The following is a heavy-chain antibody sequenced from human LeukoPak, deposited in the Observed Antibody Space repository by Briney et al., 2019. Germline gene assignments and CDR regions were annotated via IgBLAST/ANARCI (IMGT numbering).Heavy chain of an antibody. V-gene: IGHV3-30*02. CDR2: IRYDGSNE. J-gene: IGHJ4*02. Sequence: GGSLRLSCAASGITCNSYGMHWVRQAPDKGLEWVAFIRYDGSNEYYVDSVKGRFTISRDNSKNTLYLQMNSLRGEDTAVYYCCGDFDYWGQGTLVTVSS. CDR3: CGDFDY. D-gene: IGHD2-21*01. CDR1: GITCNSYG.